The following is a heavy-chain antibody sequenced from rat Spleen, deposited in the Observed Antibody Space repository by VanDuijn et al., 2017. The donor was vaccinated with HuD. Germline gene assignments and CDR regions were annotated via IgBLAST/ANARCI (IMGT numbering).Heavy chain of an antibody. V-gene: IGHV2-32*01. CDR1: GFSLTSYH. J-gene: IGHJ2*01. CDR2: IWGDGST. Sequence: QVQLKESGPGLVKPSETLSLTCTVSGFSLTSYHVSWVRQPPGKGLEWMGIIWGDGSTAYNSVLKSRLSISRDTSKSQVFLKMSSLKTEDTATFYCARDDPRYGYTSKWGQGVMVTVSS. CDR3: ARDDPRYGYTSK. D-gene: IGHD1-9*01.